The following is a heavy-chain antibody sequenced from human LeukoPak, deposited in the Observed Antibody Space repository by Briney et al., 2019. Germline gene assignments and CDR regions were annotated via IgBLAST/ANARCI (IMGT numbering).Heavy chain of an antibody. V-gene: IGHV3-48*03. Sequence: GGSLRLSCAASGFTFSSYEMNWVRQAPGKGLEWVSYISSSGSIIYYADSVKGRFTISRYNAKNSLYLQMNSLRAEDTAVYYCARQFSGYDEYYYYYYMDVWGKGTTVTISS. D-gene: IGHD5-12*01. CDR3: ARQFSGYDEYYYYYYMDV. CDR1: GFTFSSYE. CDR2: ISSSGSII. J-gene: IGHJ6*03.